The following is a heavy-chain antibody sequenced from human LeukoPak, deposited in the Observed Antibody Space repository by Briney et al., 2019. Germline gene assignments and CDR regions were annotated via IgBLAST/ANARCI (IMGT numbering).Heavy chain of an antibody. Sequence: QPGGSLRLSCAASGFTFSSYAMSWVRQAPGKGLEWVSAISGSGGSTYYADSVKGRFTISRDNSKNTLYLQMNSLRAEDTAVYYCAKQAMVRGAYYYYGMDVWGQGTTVTVSS. CDR3: AKQAMVRGAYYYYGMDV. CDR1: GFTFSSYA. V-gene: IGHV3-23*01. J-gene: IGHJ6*02. CDR2: ISGSGGST. D-gene: IGHD3-10*01.